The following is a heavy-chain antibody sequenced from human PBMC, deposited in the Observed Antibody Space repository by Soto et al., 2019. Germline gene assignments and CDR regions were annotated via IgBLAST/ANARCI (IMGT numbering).Heavy chain of an antibody. CDR1: GYSFTSYW. J-gene: IGHJ6*02. V-gene: IGHV5-10-1*01. CDR3: ARGDIVVVPAAIQGAYYYYGMGV. D-gene: IGHD2-2*01. CDR2: IDPSDSYT. Sequence: PGESLKISCKGSGYSFTSYWISWVRQMPGKGLEWMGRIDPSDSYTNYSPSFQGHVTISADKSISTAYLQWSSLKASDTAMYYCARGDIVVVPAAIQGAYYYYGMGVWGQGTTVTVSS.